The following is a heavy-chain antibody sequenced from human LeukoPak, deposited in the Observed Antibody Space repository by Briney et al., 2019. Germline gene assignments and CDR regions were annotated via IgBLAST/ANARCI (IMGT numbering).Heavy chain of an antibody. Sequence: SETLSFTCTVSGYSISSGYFWGWIRQSPGKGLEWIGTIHHSATTYYNPSLKSRVTISVDTSKNQFSLRLSSVTAADTAFYYRASDRIWFGESTNEYWGQGTLVTVSS. CDR3: ASDRIWFGESTNEY. V-gene: IGHV4-38-2*02. J-gene: IGHJ4*02. CDR2: IHHSATT. D-gene: IGHD3-10*01. CDR1: GYSISSGYF.